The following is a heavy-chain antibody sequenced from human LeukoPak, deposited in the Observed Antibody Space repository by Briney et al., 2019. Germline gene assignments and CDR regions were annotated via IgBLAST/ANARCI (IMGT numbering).Heavy chain of an antibody. D-gene: IGHD6-6*01. J-gene: IGHJ4*02. CDR2: IKQDGTEK. CDR1: GFTFSSYW. Sequence: GGSLRLSCAASGFTFSSYWMSWVRQAPGEGLEWVANIKQDGTEKYYMDSVKGRFSISRDNAKNSLYLQMNALRAEDTAVYYCARDVRPDYWGQGTLVAVST. CDR3: ARDVRPDY. V-gene: IGHV3-7*04.